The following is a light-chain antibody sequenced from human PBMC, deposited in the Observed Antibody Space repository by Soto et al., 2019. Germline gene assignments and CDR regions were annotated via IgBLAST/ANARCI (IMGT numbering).Light chain of an antibody. V-gene: IGKV3-11*01. J-gene: IGKJ4*01. CDR1: QSVGSY. CDR3: QQRSNWLT. Sequence: EILLTQSPGTLSLSPGERATLSCRASQSVGSYLAWYQQKPGQAPRLLIYDASNRATGIPARFSGSGSGTDFTLTISSLEPEDFAVYFCQQRSNWLTFGGGTKVEIK. CDR2: DAS.